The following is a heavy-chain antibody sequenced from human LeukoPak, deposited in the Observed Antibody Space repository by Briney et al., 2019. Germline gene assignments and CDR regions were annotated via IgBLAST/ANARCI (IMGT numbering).Heavy chain of an antibody. CDR2: IYHSGST. V-gene: IGHV4-38-2*02. Sequence: PSETLSLTCSVSGYSVSSGFYWGWIRQPPGKGLEWIGSIYHSGSTNYNPSLKSRVTISVDTSKNQVSLKLRSVTAADTAVYYCARGDSGWYLGLGFDYWGQGTLVTVSS. CDR1: GYSVSSGFY. CDR3: ARGDSGWYLGLGFDY. D-gene: IGHD6-19*01. J-gene: IGHJ4*02.